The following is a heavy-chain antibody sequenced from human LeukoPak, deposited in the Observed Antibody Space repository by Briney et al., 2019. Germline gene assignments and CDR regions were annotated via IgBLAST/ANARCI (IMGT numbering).Heavy chain of an antibody. V-gene: IGHV3-30*19. D-gene: IGHD5-18*01. CDR3: ARGSGYSYGFTGRERTKSRLDY. CDR1: GFAFRSHA. CDR2: MSYDGSNT. J-gene: IGHJ4*02. Sequence: GGSLRLSCTASGFAFRSHAMHWVRQAPGKGLEWVAVMSYDGSNTYYADSVKGRFTISRDNSKNTLYLQMNSLRAEDTAVYYCARGSGYSYGFTGRERTKSRLDYWGQGTLVTVSS.